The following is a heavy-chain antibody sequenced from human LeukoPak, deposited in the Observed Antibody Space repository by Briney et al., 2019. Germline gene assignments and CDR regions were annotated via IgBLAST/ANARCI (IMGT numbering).Heavy chain of an antibody. Sequence: GGSLRLSCAASGFTFSSYGMHWVRQAPGKGLEWVAFLSYDGSNKDYTDSVKGRFTISRDNSKNTLFLQMNSLRAEDTAVYYCARGVDYYDSSGTIDYWGQGTLVTVSS. J-gene: IGHJ4*02. CDR3: ARGVDYYDSSGTIDY. CDR1: GFTFSSYG. D-gene: IGHD3-22*01. CDR2: LSYDGSNK. V-gene: IGHV3-30*03.